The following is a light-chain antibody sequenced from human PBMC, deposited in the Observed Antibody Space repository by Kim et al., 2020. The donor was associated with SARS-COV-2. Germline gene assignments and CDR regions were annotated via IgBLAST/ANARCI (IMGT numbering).Light chain of an antibody. J-gene: IGLJ2*01. CDR2: DNN. CDR1: SSNIVNNY. CDR3: ATWDSSLSVGI. Sequence: GQKVTISCSGTSSNIVNNYVSWYQQLPGTAPKLLISDNNNRPSGIPDRFSGSKSGTSATLGIAGLQTGDEADYYCATWDSSLSVGIFGGGTQLTVL. V-gene: IGLV1-51*01.